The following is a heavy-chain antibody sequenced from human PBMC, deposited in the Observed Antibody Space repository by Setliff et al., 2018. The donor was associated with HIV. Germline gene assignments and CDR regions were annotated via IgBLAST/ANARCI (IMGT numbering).Heavy chain of an antibody. CDR2: FDPQYDKT. CDR3: IVNIVGPVTGLDR. J-gene: IGHJ5*02. Sequence: GASVKVFCKVSGYTLTELSIHWVRQAPGKGLEWMGGFDPQYDKTFYAQKFQGRVTMSEDTSTDTAYMELSGLTSEDTAAYFCIVNIVGPVTGLDRWGPGTLVTVSS. V-gene: IGHV1-24*01. D-gene: IGHD1-26*01. CDR1: GYTLTELS.